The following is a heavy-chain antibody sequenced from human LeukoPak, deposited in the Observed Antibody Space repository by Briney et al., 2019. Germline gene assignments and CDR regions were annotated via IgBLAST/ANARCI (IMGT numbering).Heavy chain of an antibody. D-gene: IGHD3-9*01. CDR1: GFTFSSYW. V-gene: IGHV3-7*03. Sequence: GGSLRLSCAASGFTFSSYWMSWVRQAPGKGLEWVANIKQDGSEKYYVDSVKGRFTISRDNSKNTLYLQMNSLRAEDTAVYYCAKEGFGYDILTGYYMRGYYYYMDVWGKGTTVTISS. J-gene: IGHJ6*03. CDR2: IKQDGSEK. CDR3: AKEGFGYDILTGYYMRGYYYYMDV.